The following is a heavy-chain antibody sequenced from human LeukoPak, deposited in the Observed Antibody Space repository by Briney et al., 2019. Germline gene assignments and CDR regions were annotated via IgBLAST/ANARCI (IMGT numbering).Heavy chain of an antibody. CDR3: ARGGSPFY. D-gene: IGHD3-10*01. Sequence: GGSLRLSCVASGFSFSTSWMHWVRQDAGRGLVWVSCISGDGTTTTYADSVKGRFTISRDNAKNTVFLQMNSLSTEDTAVCYCARGGSPFYWGQGSLVTVSP. CDR2: ISGDGTTT. J-gene: IGHJ4*02. V-gene: IGHV3-74*01. CDR1: GFSFSTSW.